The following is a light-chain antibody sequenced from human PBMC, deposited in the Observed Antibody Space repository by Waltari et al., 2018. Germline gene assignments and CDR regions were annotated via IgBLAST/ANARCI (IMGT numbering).Light chain of an antibody. J-gene: IGKJ1*01. Sequence: EIVMTQSPATLSVSPGERATLSCRASQSVSSNLAWNQQKPGQAPRLLTYGASTRATGTPARFSGSGSGTEFTLTISSLQSEDFAVYYCQQYNNWPRTFGQGTKVEIK. CDR2: GAS. V-gene: IGKV3-15*01. CDR1: QSVSSN. CDR3: QQYNNWPRT.